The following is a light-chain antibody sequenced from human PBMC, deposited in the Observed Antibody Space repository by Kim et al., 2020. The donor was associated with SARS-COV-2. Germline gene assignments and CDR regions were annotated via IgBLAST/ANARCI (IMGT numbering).Light chain of an antibody. Sequence: SPGERATLSCRASQSVSSSYLAWYQQKPGQAPRLLIYGASCRATGIPDRFSGSGSGTDFTLTISRLEPEDFAVYYCQQYGSSPQTFGQGTKVEIK. CDR3: QQYGSSPQT. CDR2: GAS. J-gene: IGKJ1*01. V-gene: IGKV3-20*01. CDR1: QSVSSSY.